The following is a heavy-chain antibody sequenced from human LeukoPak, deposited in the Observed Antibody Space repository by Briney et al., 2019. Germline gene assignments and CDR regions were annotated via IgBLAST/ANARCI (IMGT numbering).Heavy chain of an antibody. D-gene: IGHD2-21*01. CDR1: GGSISRSSFY. V-gene: IGHV4-61*05. CDR3: ARLHVVDGFDY. Sequence: SETLSLTCTVSGGSISRSSFYWGWIRQPPGMGLEWIGYIYYSGSTNYNPSLKSRVTISVDTSKNQFSLKLSSVTAADTAVYYCARLHVVDGFDYWGQGTLVTVSS. J-gene: IGHJ4*02. CDR2: IYYSGST.